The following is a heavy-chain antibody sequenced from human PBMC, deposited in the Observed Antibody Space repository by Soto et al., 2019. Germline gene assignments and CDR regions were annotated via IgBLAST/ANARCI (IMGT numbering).Heavy chain of an antibody. CDR2: IDPSDSYT. V-gene: IGHV5-10-1*01. Sequence: GESLKISCKASGYSFSTYWIGWVRQMPGKGLEWMGRIDPSDSYTNYSPSFQGHVTISADKSISTAYLQWSSLKASDTAMYYCARHAGVAVAGTGWGQGTLVTVSS. CDR3: ARHAGVAVAGTG. J-gene: IGHJ4*02. D-gene: IGHD6-19*01. CDR1: GYSFSTYW.